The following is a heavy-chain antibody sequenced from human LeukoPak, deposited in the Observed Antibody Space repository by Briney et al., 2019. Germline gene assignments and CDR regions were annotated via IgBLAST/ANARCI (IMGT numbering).Heavy chain of an antibody. J-gene: IGHJ4*02. D-gene: IGHD5-18*01. CDR2: IYTSVNT. CDR1: GGSISSGSYY. CDR3: AREDSYGYVY. V-gene: IGHV4-61*02. Sequence: TSETLSLTCTVSGGSISSGSYYWSWIRQPAGKGLEWIGRIYTSVNTNYNPSLKSRVSISVVTSKNQFSLKLSSVTAADTAVYYCAREDSYGYVYWGQGTLVTVSS.